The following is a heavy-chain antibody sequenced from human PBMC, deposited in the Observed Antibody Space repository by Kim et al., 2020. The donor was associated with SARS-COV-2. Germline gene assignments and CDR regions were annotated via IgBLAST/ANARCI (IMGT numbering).Heavy chain of an antibody. CDR2: IYHSGST. CDR1: GGSISSSNW. CDR3: ARKPLGSIVDYYYYGMDV. J-gene: IGHJ6*02. D-gene: IGHD2-15*01. V-gene: IGHV4-4*02. Sequence: SETLSLTCAVSGGSISSSNWWSWVRQPPGKGLEWIGEIYHSGSTNYNPSLKSRVTISVDKSKNQFSLKLSSVTAADTAVYYCARKPLGSIVDYYYYGMDVWGQGTTVTVSS.